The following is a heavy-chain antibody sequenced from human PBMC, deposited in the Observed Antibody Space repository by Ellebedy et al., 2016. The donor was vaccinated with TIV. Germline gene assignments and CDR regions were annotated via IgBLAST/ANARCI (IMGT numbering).Heavy chain of an antibody. V-gene: IGHV4-4*02. CDR3: ARDDVVVVTAIRDYYYYYGMDV. Sequence: SETLSLXCAVSGGSISSSNWWSWVRQPPGKGLEWIGEIYHNGSTNYNPSLKSRVTISVDKSKNQFSLKLSSVTAADTAVYYCARDDVVVVTAIRDYYYYYGMDVWGQGTTATVSS. CDR1: GGSISSSNW. CDR2: IYHNGST. J-gene: IGHJ6*02. D-gene: IGHD2-21*02.